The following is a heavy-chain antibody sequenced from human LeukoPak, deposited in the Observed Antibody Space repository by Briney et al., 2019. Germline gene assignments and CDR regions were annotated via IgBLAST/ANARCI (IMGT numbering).Heavy chain of an antibody. CDR2: ISGSGLRA. V-gene: IGHV3-23*01. CDR3: AKDRIGGGYTAYESFDS. J-gene: IGHJ4*02. Sequence: GGSLRLSCAGAGFNFNSYAMSWVRQAPGRGLDWVSYISGSGLRAYYADSVKGRFTIHRDNSKNTLYLQMDSLRVEDTAVYFCAKDRIGGGYTAYESFDSSGQGALVTVYS. D-gene: IGHD5-12*01. CDR1: GFNFNSYA.